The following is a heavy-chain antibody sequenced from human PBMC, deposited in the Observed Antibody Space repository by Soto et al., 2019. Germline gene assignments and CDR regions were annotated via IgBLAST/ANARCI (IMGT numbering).Heavy chain of an antibody. CDR1: GFTFSSYA. CDR3: ATKLPPYYYDSSGFQY. CDR2: ISGSGGST. D-gene: IGHD3-22*01. Sequence: GGSLRLSCAASGFTFSSYAMSWVRQAPGKGLEWVSAISGSGGSTYYADSVKGRFTISRDNSKNTLYLQMNSLRAEDTAVYYCATKLPPYYYDSSGFQYWGQGTLVTVSS. J-gene: IGHJ1*01. V-gene: IGHV3-23*01.